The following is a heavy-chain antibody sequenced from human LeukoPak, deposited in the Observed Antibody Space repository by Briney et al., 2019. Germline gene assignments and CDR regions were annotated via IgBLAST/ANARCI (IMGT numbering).Heavy chain of an antibody. CDR1: GGSISSSNYY. CDR3: ASGSSSGLLGWFDP. D-gene: IGHD6-13*01. J-gene: IGHJ5*02. Sequence: PSETLSLTCTGSGGSISSSNYYWGWIRQAPGKGLEWIGSIYDSGSTYYNPSLKSRVTIYVDTTKHQFSLKLNSVTAADTDMYYCASGSSSGLLGWFDPWGQGTLVTVSS. CDR2: IYDSGST. V-gene: IGHV4-39*01.